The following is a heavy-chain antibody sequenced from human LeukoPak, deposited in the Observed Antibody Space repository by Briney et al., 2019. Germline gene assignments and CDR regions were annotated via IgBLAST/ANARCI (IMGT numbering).Heavy chain of an antibody. CDR3: ARTHTAVEYYYYYYGMDV. CDR2: IYPGDSDT. J-gene: IGHJ6*02. D-gene: IGHD5-18*01. V-gene: IGHV5-51*01. Sequence: GESLKISCKGSGYSFTSYWIGWVRQMPGKGPEWMGIIYPGDSDTRYSPSFQGQVTISAAKSISTAYLQWSSLKASDTAMYYCARTHTAVEYYYYYYGMDVWGQGTTVTVSS. CDR1: GYSFTSYW.